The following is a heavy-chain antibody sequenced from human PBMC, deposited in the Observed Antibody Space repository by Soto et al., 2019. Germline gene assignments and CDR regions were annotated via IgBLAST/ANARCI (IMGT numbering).Heavy chain of an antibody. J-gene: IGHJ4*02. CDR1: GGSISSSSYY. D-gene: IGHD4-17*01. Sequence: SETLSLTCTVSGGSISSSSYYWGWIRQPPGKGLEWIGSIYYSGSTYYNPSLKSRVTISVDTSKNQFSLKLSFVTDADTAVYYCASRSNDYGGAFDYWGQGTLVTVSS. CDR3: ASRSNDYGGAFDY. V-gene: IGHV4-39*01. CDR2: IYYSGST.